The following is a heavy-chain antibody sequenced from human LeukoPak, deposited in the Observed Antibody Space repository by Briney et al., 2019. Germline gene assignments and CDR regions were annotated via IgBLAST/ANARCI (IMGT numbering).Heavy chain of an antibody. CDR3: ARDSGYNAFDY. Sequence: PGGSLSLSCADSGFLFSNSWMAWVRQAPGRGLEWLANINQDGSAKTCVDSVKGRFTISRDNANNSLYVQMNSLRAEDTAMYYCARDSGYNAFDYWGQGTLVTVSS. V-gene: IGHV3-7*05. CDR2: INQDGSAK. CDR1: GFLFSNSW. D-gene: IGHD5-12*01. J-gene: IGHJ4*02.